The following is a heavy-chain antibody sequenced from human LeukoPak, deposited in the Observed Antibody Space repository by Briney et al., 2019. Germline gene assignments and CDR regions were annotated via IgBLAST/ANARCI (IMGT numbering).Heavy chain of an antibody. CDR3: VRYYYFDY. CDR1: GYTFTSYY. CDR2: IDPSGGST. J-gene: IGHJ4*02. Sequence: VASVKVSCKASGYTFTSYYIHWVRQAPGLGLEWMGVIDPSGGSTTYAQRFQGRVTMTRDTSSSTVYMELSSLRSEDTAVYYCVRYYYFDYWGQGTRVTVSS. V-gene: IGHV1-46*01.